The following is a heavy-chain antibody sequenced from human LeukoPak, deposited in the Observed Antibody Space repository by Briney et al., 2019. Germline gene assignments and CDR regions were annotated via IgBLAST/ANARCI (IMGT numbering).Heavy chain of an antibody. J-gene: IGHJ4*02. D-gene: IGHD2-2*01. CDR3: AAVFFSSTVPYFDH. V-gene: IGHV1-58*02. Sequence: SVKVSCKASGFTFSSSAIQWVRQVRGQRLEWIGWIVVGSGNTNYAQKFQDRVTITKDMSTMTAYMELSSLRSEDAALYYCAAVFFSSTVPYFDHWAQGTLVTVSS. CDR2: IVVGSGNT. CDR1: GFTFSSSA.